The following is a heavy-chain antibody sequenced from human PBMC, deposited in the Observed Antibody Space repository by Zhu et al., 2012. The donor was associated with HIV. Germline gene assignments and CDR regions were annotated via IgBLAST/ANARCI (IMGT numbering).Heavy chain of an antibody. CDR3: ARGPLVVLIVPTYWYFDV. Sequence: QVQLQESGPGLVKPSETLSLTCNASAGSINKYYWSWIRQPAGRGMEWIGHIYNGGNTNYNPSFGSRVSMSVDTSKNQFSLHLTSVTAADTAMYYCARGPLVVLIVPTYWYFDVWGRGTLVTVSS. CDR2: IYNGGNT. CDR1: AGSINKYY. V-gene: IGHV4-4*07. D-gene: IGHD4/OR15-4a*01. J-gene: IGHJ2*01.